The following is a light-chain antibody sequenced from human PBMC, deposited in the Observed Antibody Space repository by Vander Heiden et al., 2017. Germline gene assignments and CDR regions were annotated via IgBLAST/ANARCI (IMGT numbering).Light chain of an antibody. CDR3: QQYGSSPRT. Sequence: TQSPGTLSLSPGERATLSCRASQSVSSSYLAWYQQKHGQAPRLLIYGASSRATGIPDRFSGSGSGTDFTLTISRLEPEDFAVYYCQQYGSSPRTFGQGTKVEIK. CDR1: QSVSSSY. J-gene: IGKJ1*01. CDR2: GAS. V-gene: IGKV3-20*01.